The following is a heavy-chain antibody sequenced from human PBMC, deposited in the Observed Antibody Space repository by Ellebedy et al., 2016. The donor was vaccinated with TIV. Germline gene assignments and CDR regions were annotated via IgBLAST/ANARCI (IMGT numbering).Heavy chain of an antibody. CDR1: GFTFSGYW. V-gene: IGHV3-7*01. D-gene: IGHD3-10*01. CDR3: ARDYYGSGN. CDR2: IKEDGSEA. Sequence: PGGSLRLSCAASGFTFSGYWMSWVRQAPGKGLEWVANIKEDGSEAYYVDSVKGRFTVSRDNAKNSLYLEMKSLRAEDTAVYYCARDYYGSGNWGQGTLVTVSS. J-gene: IGHJ4*02.